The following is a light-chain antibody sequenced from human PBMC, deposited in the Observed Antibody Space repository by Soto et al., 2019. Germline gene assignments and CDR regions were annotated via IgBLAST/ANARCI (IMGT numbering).Light chain of an antibody. Sequence: DIPMTQSPSTLSASVGDRVTITCRASQSISSWLAWYQQKPGKAPKLLIYKASSLESGVPSRFSGRGSGTAFTLTISSLQPDDFAPYYCQQYNTYLTFGGGTKVEIK. CDR2: KAS. CDR3: QQYNTYLT. V-gene: IGKV1-5*03. CDR1: QSISSW. J-gene: IGKJ4*01.